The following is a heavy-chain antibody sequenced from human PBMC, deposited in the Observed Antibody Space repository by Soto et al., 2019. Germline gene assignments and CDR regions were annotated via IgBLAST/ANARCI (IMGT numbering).Heavy chain of an antibody. D-gene: IGHD3-3*01. V-gene: IGHV3-15*07. J-gene: IGHJ3*02. CDR2: IKSKTDGGTT. CDR3: TTNFWSGYFPDAFDI. Sequence: AGGSLRLSCAASGFTFSNAWMNWVRQAPGKGLEWVGRIKSKTDGGTTDYAAPVKGRFTISRDDSKNTLYLQMNSLKTEDTAVYYCTTNFWSGYFPDAFDIWGQGTMVTVSS. CDR1: GFTFSNAW.